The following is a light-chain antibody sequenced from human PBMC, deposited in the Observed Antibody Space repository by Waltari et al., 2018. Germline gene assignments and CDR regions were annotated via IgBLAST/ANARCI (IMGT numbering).Light chain of an antibody. CDR2: EVS. Sequence: QSALTQPPSASGSPGQSVTISCTGPSSAAGGSNYVSWYQQYPGKAPKLMIYEVSKRPSGVPDRFSGSKSGNTASLTVSGLQAEDEADYYCSSYAGSNNLIFGGGTKLTVL. CDR1: SSAAGGSNY. CDR3: SSYAGSNNLI. V-gene: IGLV2-8*01. J-gene: IGLJ2*01.